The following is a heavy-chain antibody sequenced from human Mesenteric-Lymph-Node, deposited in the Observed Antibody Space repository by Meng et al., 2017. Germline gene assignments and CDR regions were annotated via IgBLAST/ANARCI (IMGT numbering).Heavy chain of an antibody. D-gene: IGHD6-13*01. CDR2: ISYDGSNK. Sequence: QVQLVESGGGVVQPGRSLRLPCAAFGFTFSSYAMNWVRQAPGKGLEWVAVISYDGSNKYYADSVKGRFTISRDNSKNTLYLQMNSLRAEDTAVYYCARVGSAGGTNWGQGTLVTVSS. CDR3: ARVGSAGGTN. CDR1: GFTFSSYA. J-gene: IGHJ4*02. V-gene: IGHV3-30*01.